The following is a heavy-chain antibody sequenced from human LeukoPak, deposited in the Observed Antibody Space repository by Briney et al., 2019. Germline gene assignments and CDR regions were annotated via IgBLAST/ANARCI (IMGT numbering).Heavy chain of an antibody. CDR1: GYTFTSYY. D-gene: IGHD4-17*01. J-gene: IGHJ4*02. V-gene: IGHV1-46*01. CDR3: AREMTTVTTLDY. Sequence: ASVTVSCKASGYTFTSYYMHWVRQAPGQGLEWMGIINPSGGSTSYAQKFQGRVTMTRDTSTSTVYMELSSLRSEDTAVYYCAREMTTVTTLDYWGQGTLVTVSS. CDR2: INPSGGST.